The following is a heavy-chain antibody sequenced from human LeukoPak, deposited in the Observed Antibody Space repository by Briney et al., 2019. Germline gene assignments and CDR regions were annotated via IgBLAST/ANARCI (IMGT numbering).Heavy chain of an antibody. CDR1: GMSLSDSA. V-gene: IGHV3-73*01. J-gene: IGHJ4*02. D-gene: IGHD3-10*01. CDR2: IRSRTKGYAT. Sequence: GGSLTLSFAASGMSLSDSAMNWVRQAPGKGLEWLAHIRSRTKGYATAYAASVTGRFVISRDDVKNMAFLKMTSLETEDTAVYYCIRHVEFQRPYWAQGVQVTVSS. CDR3: IRHVEFQRPY.